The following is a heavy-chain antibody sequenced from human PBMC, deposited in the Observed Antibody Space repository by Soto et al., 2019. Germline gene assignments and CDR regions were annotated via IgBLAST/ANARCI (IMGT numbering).Heavy chain of an antibody. J-gene: IGHJ6*02. CDR3: AITSSVRMPWMGWHYYGMDV. D-gene: IGHD2-15*01. CDR2: ISAYNGNT. V-gene: IGHV1-18*01. Sequence: ASVKVSCKASGYTFTSYGISWVRQARGQGLERMGWISAYNGNTNYAQKLQGRVTMTTDTSTSTAYMELRSLRSDDTAVYYCAITSSVRMPWMGWHYYGMDVWGQGTTVTVSS. CDR1: GYTFTSYG.